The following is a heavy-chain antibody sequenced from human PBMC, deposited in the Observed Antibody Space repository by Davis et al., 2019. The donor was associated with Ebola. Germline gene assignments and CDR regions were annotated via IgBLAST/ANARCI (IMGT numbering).Heavy chain of an antibody. Sequence: GGSLRLSCAASGFTFSSYGMHWVRQAPGKGLEWVAVISYDGSNKYYADSVKGRFTISRDNSKNTLYLQMNSLRAEDTAVYYCAKDYFDYWGQGTLVTVSS. CDR2: ISYDGSNK. CDR1: GFTFSSYG. J-gene: IGHJ4*02. V-gene: IGHV3-30*18. CDR3: AKDYFDY.